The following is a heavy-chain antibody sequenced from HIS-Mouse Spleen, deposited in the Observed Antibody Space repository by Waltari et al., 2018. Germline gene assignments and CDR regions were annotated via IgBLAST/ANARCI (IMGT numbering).Heavy chain of an antibody. CDR3: ARGRGYYSSGWFDY. CDR1: GGSFSGYY. V-gene: IGHV4-34*01. CDR2: INHSGST. D-gene: IGHD6-19*01. Sequence: QVQLQQWGAGLLKPSETLSLTCAVYGGSFSGYYWSWIRQPPGKGLEWIGEINHSGSTNYNPSLKSRVTISVDTSKNQFSLKLSSVTAADTAVYYCARGRGYYSSGWFDYWGQGTLVTVSS. J-gene: IGHJ4*02.